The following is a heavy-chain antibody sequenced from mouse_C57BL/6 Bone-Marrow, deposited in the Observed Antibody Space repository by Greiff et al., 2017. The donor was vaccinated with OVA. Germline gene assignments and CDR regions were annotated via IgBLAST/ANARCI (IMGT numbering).Heavy chain of an antibody. D-gene: IGHD3-3*01. V-gene: IGHV1-52*01. Sequence: VQLQQPGAELVRPGSSVKLSCKASGYTFTSYWMHWVKQRPIQGLEWIGNIDPSDSETHYNQKFKDKATLTVDKSSSTAYMQLSSLTSEDSAVYYGARGWGGDAMDYWGQGTSVTVSS. J-gene: IGHJ4*01. CDR3: ARGWGGDAMDY. CDR1: GYTFTSYW. CDR2: IDPSDSET.